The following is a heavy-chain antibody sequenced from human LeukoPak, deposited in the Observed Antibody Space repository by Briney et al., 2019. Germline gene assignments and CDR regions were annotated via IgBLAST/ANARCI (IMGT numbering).Heavy chain of an antibody. CDR3: AKDLGSGSYVRPLYYYYGMDV. V-gene: IGHV3-23*01. J-gene: IGHJ6*02. Sequence: GGSLRLSCAASGFTFSSYAMSWVRQAPGEGLECVSAISGSGVSTYYADSVKGRFSISRDNSKSTIYLQVNSLRAEDTAVYYCAKDLGSGSYVRPLYYYYGMDVWGQGTTVTVSS. CDR1: GFTFSSYA. D-gene: IGHD3-10*01. CDR2: ISGSGVST.